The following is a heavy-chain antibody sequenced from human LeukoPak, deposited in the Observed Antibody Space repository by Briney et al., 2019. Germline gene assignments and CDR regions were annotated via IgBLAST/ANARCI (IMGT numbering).Heavy chain of an antibody. D-gene: IGHD6-13*01. J-gene: IGHJ4*02. CDR1: GGSISSYY. CDR3: ASGSAVAAAGDY. Sequence: PSETLSLTCTVSGGSISSYYWNWIRQPPGKGLEWIGYIYYSGSTNYNPSLKSRVTISVDTPKSQFSLRLTSVTAADTAVYYCASGSAVAAAGDYWGQGTLVTVSS. CDR2: IYYSGST. V-gene: IGHV4-59*01.